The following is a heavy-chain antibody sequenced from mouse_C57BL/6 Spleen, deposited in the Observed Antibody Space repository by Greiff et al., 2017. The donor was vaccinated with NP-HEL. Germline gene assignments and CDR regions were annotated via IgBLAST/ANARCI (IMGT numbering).Heavy chain of an antibody. CDR1: GYSFTGYY. CDR3: ARDNYGSSHFDY. V-gene: IGHV1-42*01. D-gene: IGHD1-1*01. Sequence: VQLQQSGPELVKPGASVKISCKASGYSFTGYYMNWVKQSPEKSLEWIGEINPSTGGTTYNQKFKAKATLTVDKSSSTAYMQLKSLTSEDSAVYYCARDNYGSSHFDYWGQGTTLTVSS. J-gene: IGHJ2*01. CDR2: INPSTGGT.